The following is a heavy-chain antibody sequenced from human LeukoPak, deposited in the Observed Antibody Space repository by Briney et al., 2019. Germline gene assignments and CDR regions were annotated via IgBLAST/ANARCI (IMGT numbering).Heavy chain of an antibody. Sequence: GGSLRLSCAASGFTFSDYYMSWIRQAPGKGLEWVSYISSSGSTIYYADSVKGRFTISRDNSKNTLYLQMNSLRAEDTAVYYCVRISYGDYVVDYWGQGTLVTVSS. D-gene: IGHD4-17*01. CDR1: GFTFSDYY. CDR2: ISSSGSTI. V-gene: IGHV3-11*01. CDR3: VRISYGDYVVDY. J-gene: IGHJ4*02.